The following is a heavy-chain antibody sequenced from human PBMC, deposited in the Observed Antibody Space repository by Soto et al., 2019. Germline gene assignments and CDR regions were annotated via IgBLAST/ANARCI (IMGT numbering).Heavy chain of an antibody. CDR3: ARDVGLDSDDFFAY. CDR2: IRGDGGQT. Sequence: SGGSLRLSCTASGFTFSSYGMGWVRQAPGKGLQWVSTIRGDGGQTHYTDSVKGRFSISRDNSKNTMYLQMDSLRAEDTAMYFCARDVGLDSDDFFAYWGQGTQVTVSS. V-gene: IGHV3-23*01. CDR1: GFTFSSYG. D-gene: IGHD3-9*01. J-gene: IGHJ4*02.